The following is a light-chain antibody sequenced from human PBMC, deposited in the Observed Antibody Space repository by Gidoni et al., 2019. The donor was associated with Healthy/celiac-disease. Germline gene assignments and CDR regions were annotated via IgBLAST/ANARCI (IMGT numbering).Light chain of an antibody. CDR2: GAS. CDR3: QQYGSSSWT. Sequence: EIVLTQSPGTLSLSPGERATLSCRASQSVSSSYLAWYQQKPGQAPRLLIYGASSRATGIPDRFSGSGSGTDFTLTISRLEPEDFAVYYCQQYGSSSWTFRQXTKVEIK. CDR1: QSVSSSY. J-gene: IGKJ1*01. V-gene: IGKV3-20*01.